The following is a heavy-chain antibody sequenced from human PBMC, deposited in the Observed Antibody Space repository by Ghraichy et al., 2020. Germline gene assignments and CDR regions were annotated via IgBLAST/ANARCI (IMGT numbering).Heavy chain of an antibody. CDR3: ARSIAPHITIFEIVIARREYFDY. J-gene: IGHJ4*02. D-gene: IGHD3-3*01. CDR2: INHSGST. V-gene: IGHV4-34*01. Sequence: SEPLSLTCAVYGGSFSGYHWSWIRQAPGKGLEWIGEINHSGSTKYNPSLKSRVTISVDTSKNQFSLKLSSVTAADTAVYYCARSIAPHITIFEIVIARREYFDYWGQGTLVTVSS. CDR1: GGSFSGYH.